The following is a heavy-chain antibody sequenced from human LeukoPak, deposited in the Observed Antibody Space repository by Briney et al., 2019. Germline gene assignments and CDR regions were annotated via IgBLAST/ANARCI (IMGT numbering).Heavy chain of an antibody. D-gene: IGHD3-10*01. Sequence: GGSLRLSCAASGFTFSSYGMHWVRQAPGKGPEGVAVISYDGSNKYYADSVKGRFTISRDNSKNTLYLQMNSLRAEDTAVYYCAKDLPLLWFGESTPTLDYWGQGTLVTVSS. CDR3: AKDLPLLWFGESTPTLDY. V-gene: IGHV3-30*18. J-gene: IGHJ4*02. CDR1: GFTFSSYG. CDR2: ISYDGSNK.